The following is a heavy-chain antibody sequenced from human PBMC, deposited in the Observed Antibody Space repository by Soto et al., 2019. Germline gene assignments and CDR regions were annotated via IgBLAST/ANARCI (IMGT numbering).Heavy chain of an antibody. CDR1: GFTVSSNY. Sequence: GGSLRLSCAASGFTVSSNYMSWVRQAPGKGLEWVSVIYSGGSTYYADSVKGRFTISRDNSKNTLYLQMNSLRAEDTAVYYCARTLPRPYSSSWLPGPYFDYWGQGTLVTVSS. D-gene: IGHD6-13*01. CDR2: IYSGGST. V-gene: IGHV3-66*01. J-gene: IGHJ4*02. CDR3: ARTLPRPYSSSWLPGPYFDY.